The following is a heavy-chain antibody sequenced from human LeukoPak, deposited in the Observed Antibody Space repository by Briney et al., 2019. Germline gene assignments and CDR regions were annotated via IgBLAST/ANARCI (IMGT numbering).Heavy chain of an antibody. CDR1: GGSISSSSYY. CDR2: IYYSGST. CDR3: ARDIVVVPAAISAFDI. D-gene: IGHD2-2*01. Sequence: SETLSLTCTVSGGSISSSSYYWGWIRQPPGKGLEWIGSIYYSGSTYYNPSLKSRVTISVDMSKNQFSLKLSSVTAADTAVYYCARDIVVVPAAISAFDIWGQGTMVTVSS. V-gene: IGHV4-39*01. J-gene: IGHJ3*02.